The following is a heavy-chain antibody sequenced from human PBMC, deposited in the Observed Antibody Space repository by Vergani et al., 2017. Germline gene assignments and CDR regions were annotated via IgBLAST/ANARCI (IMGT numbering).Heavy chain of an antibody. D-gene: IGHD2/OR15-2a*01. CDR2: ISGSGGST. V-gene: IGHV3-23*04. J-gene: IGHJ4*02. CDR3: ATDSLGTTNFDY. Sequence: EVQLVESGGGLVQPGGSLRLSCAASGFTFSSYAMSWVRQAPGKGLEWVSAISGSGGSTYYADSVKGRFTISRDNSKNTLYLQMNSLRAEDTAVYYGATDSLGTTNFDYWGQGTLVTVSS. CDR1: GFTFSSYA.